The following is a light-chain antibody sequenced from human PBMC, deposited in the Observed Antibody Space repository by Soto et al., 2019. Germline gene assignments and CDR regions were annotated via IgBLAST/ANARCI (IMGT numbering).Light chain of an antibody. V-gene: IGLV1-44*01. Sequence: QSVLTQPPSASETPGQRVTISCSGSSSNIGSNTVNWYQQLPGTAPKLLIYNDNQRPSGVPDRFSGSKSGTSASLAISGLQSGDEADYACAAWDASLNGYVFGTGTKLTVL. CDR3: AAWDASLNGYV. CDR2: NDN. J-gene: IGLJ1*01. CDR1: SSNIGSNT.